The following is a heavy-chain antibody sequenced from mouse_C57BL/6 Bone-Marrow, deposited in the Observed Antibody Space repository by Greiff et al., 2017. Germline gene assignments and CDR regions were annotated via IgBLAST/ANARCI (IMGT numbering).Heavy chain of an antibody. J-gene: IGHJ2*01. CDR3: AREAGWLLPFDY. CDR1: GYTFTSYG. V-gene: IGHV1-81*01. CDR2: IYPRSGNT. Sequence: QVQLQQSGAELARPGASVKLSCKASGYTFTSYGISWVKQRNGQGLEWIGEIYPRSGNTYYNEKFKGKATLTADKSSSTAYMELRSLKSEDSAVYFCAREAGWLLPFDYWGQGTTLTVSS. D-gene: IGHD2-3*01.